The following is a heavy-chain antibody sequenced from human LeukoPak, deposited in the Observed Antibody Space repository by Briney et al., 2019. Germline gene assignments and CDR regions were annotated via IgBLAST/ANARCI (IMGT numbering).Heavy chain of an antibody. J-gene: IGHJ6*02. CDR2: ISYDGSNK. V-gene: IGHV3-30*18. CDR3: AKWYCSSTSCPYGMDV. CDR1: GFTFSSYG. Sequence: GGSLRLSCAASGFTFSSYGMHWVRQAPGKGLEWVAVISYDGSNKYYADSVKGRFTISRDNSKNTLYLQMNSLRAEDTAVYYCAKWYCSSTSCPYGMDVWGQGTTVTVSS. D-gene: IGHD2-2*01.